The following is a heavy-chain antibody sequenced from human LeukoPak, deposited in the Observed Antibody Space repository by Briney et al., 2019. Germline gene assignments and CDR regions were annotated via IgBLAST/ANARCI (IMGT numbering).Heavy chain of an antibody. CDR2: FDPGDSEI. Sequence: GAPLQISCKGSGSRFTTYWIGWVRQLPGKGLGWRGIFDPGDSEITYSPSFQGQVTISADKSISTAYLQWSSLKASDTAMYYCARHIVGVTYYFDYWGQGTLVTVSS. D-gene: IGHD1-26*01. CDR3: ARHIVGVTYYFDY. CDR1: GSRFTTYW. V-gene: IGHV5-51*01. J-gene: IGHJ4*02.